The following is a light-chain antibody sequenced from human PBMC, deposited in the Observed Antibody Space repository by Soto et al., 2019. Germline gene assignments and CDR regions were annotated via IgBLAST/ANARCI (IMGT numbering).Light chain of an antibody. CDR1: QGIRND. V-gene: IGKV1-6*02. CDR3: LQDYDYPLT. CDR2: AAS. J-gene: IGKJ4*01. Sequence: AIQMTQSPSFLSASVGDRVTITCRASQGIRNDLGGYQQKPGKAPNLLIYAASSLQSGVPSRFSGSGSGTDFTLTLSSLQPQGFASHYCLQDYDYPLTLGGGTKVEIK.